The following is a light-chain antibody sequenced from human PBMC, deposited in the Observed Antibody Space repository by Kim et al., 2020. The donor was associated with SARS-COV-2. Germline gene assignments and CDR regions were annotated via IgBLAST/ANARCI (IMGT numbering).Light chain of an antibody. CDR2: GAS. J-gene: IGKJ1*01. CDR3: QQYNDWWT. V-gene: IGKV3-15*01. Sequence: EIMMTQSPATLSVSPGERATLSCRDSQSVTSNLAWYQQKPGQAPRLLIYGASTRATGIPARFSGSGSGKEFTLTISSLQSEDFAVYYCQQYNDWWTVGQGTKVDIK. CDR1: QSVTSN.